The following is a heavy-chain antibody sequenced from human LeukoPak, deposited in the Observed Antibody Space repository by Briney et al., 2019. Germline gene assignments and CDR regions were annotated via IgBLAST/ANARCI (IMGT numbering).Heavy chain of an antibody. D-gene: IGHD5-24*01. V-gene: IGHV1-2*06. Sequence: EASVKVSCKASGYTFTGYYMHWVRQAPGQGLECMGRINPNSGGTNYAQKFQGRVTMTRDTSISTAYMELSRLRSGDTAVYYCARGEGGYNYFDMDSFDYWGQGTLVTVSS. CDR1: GYTFTGYY. CDR2: INPNSGGT. J-gene: IGHJ4*02. CDR3: ARGEGGYNYFDMDSFDY.